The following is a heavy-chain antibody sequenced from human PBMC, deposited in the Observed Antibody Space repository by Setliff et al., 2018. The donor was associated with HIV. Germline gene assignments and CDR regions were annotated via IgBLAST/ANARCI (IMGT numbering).Heavy chain of an antibody. Sequence: ASVKISCKASGYTFTSLHINWVRQATGQGLEWMGWMSPNNENAGFAQKFQGRVTFTRNTSISTAYMELNSLRSEDTAVYYCARDYFDSSAYHYGFGAFDIWGQGTMVTVSS. D-gene: IGHD3-22*01. CDR2: MSPNNENA. V-gene: IGHV1-8*03. CDR3: ARDYFDSSAYHYGFGAFDI. J-gene: IGHJ3*02. CDR1: GYTFTSLH.